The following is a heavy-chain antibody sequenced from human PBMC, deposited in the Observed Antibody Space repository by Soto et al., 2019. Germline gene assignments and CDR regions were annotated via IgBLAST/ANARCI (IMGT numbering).Heavy chain of an antibody. D-gene: IGHD4-17*01. J-gene: IGHJ4*02. CDR2: IYYSGST. Sequence: PSETLSLTCAVSGGSISSGGYPCTWIRQPPGKGLEWIGGIYYSGSTYYNPSLKSRVTISVDTSKNQFSLKLSSVTAADTAVYYCARRYGRYFDYWGQGTLVTAPQ. V-gene: IGHV4-39*01. CDR3: ARRYGRYFDY. CDR1: GGSISSGGYP.